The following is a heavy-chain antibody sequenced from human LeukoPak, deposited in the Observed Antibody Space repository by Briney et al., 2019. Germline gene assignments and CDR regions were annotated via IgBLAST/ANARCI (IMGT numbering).Heavy chain of an antibody. Sequence: GGSLRLSCAASGFTFSSYGTHWVRQAPGKGLEWVAFIRYDGSNKYYADSVKGRFTISRDNSKNTLYLQMNSLRAEDTAVYYCARVTTPGYCSGGSCRDAFDIWGQGTMVTVSS. V-gene: IGHV3-30*02. CDR2: IRYDGSNK. D-gene: IGHD2-15*01. CDR3: ARVTTPGYCSGGSCRDAFDI. CDR1: GFTFSSYG. J-gene: IGHJ3*02.